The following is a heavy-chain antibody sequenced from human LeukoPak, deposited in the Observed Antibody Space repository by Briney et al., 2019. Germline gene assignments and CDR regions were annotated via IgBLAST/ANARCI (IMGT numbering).Heavy chain of an antibody. Sequence: ASVKVSCKASGYTFTSYDINWVQQATGQGLEWMGWMNPNSCNTGYAQKFQGGVTITRNTSISTAYMELSSLRSEDTAVYYCARGGGYSSGDFDYWGQGTLVTVSS. V-gene: IGHV1-8*03. D-gene: IGHD5-18*01. J-gene: IGHJ4*02. CDR2: MNPNSCNT. CDR1: GYTFTSYD. CDR3: ARGGGYSSGDFDY.